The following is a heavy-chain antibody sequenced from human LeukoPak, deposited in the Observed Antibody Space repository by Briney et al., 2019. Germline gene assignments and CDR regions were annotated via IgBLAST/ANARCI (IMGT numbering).Heavy chain of an antibody. D-gene: IGHD3-22*01. CDR3: VKDFWPARDGGGYYSPFEY. J-gene: IGHJ4*02. V-gene: IGHV3-23*01. CDR1: GFTFSNYA. CDR2: ISANGDTT. Sequence: GGSLRLSCAASGFTFSNYAMNWVRQAPGKGLEWVSGISANGDTTYYVDSVRGRFTIPRDNSKNSVFLQMNSLRDADTAVYYCVKDFWPARDGGGYYSPFEYWGEGTLVTVSS.